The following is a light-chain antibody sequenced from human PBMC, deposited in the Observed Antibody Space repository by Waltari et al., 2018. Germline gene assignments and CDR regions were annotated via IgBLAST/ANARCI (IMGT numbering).Light chain of an antibody. Sequence: QRVTISCTGSSSNIGAGYDVNWYQQLPGKAPKLLIHGNSNRPSGVPDRISGSKSGTSASLAITGLQAEDEADYYRQSYDSSLGGSVFGGGTKLTVL. J-gene: IGLJ2*01. CDR1: SSNIGAGYD. CDR3: QSYDSSLGGSV. CDR2: GNS. V-gene: IGLV1-40*01.